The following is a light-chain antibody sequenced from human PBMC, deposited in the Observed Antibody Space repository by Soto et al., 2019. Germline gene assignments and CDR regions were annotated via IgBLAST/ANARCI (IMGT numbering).Light chain of an antibody. Sequence: DIVMTQSPDSLAVSLGERATINCKSSQSVLFSSDNKNYLAWYQQRPGQPPKLLIYWASTRESGVPDRFSGSGSGTDFTHTISSLQAEDVAVYYCQQYYCPPPTFGQGPKVEIK. J-gene: IGKJ1*01. CDR2: WAS. V-gene: IGKV4-1*01. CDR1: QSVLFSSDNKNY. CDR3: QQYYCPPPT.